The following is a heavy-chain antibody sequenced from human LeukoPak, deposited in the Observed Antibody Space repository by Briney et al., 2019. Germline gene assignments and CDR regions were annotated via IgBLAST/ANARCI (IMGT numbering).Heavy chain of an antibody. V-gene: IGHV3-23*01. CDR3: ARGMSATSGYLELEY. Sequence: GGSLRLSCAASGFTFSSYAMSWVRQSPGKGLEWVSAISGSGGNTYSADSVKGRCTISRDNSLQTLFLHMNSLRAEDTAVYYCARGMSATSGYLELEYWGRGALVTVSS. J-gene: IGHJ4*02. CDR1: GFTFSSYA. D-gene: IGHD3-22*01. CDR2: ISGSGGNT.